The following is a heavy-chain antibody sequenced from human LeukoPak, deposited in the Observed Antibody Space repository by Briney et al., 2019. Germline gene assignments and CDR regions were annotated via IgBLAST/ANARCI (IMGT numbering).Heavy chain of an antibody. J-gene: IGHJ4*02. V-gene: IGHV3-53*01. Sequence: GGSLRLSCAASGFIVSSNYMSWVRQAPGKGLEWVSVIYSGGSTYYADSVKGRFTISRDNSKNTLYLQMNSLRAEDTAVYYCATSSTSIFTYYWGQGTLVTVSS. CDR1: GFIVSSNY. CDR3: ATSSTSIFTYY. D-gene: IGHD2-2*01. CDR2: IYSGGST.